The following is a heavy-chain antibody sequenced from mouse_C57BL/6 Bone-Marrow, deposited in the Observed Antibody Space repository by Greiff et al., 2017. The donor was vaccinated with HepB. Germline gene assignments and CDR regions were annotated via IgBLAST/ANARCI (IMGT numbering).Heavy chain of an antibody. D-gene: IGHD2-4*01. CDR1: GYSFTGYF. Sequence: EVQLQQSGPELVKPGDSVKISCKASGYSFTGYFMNWVMQSHGKSLEWIGRINPYNGDTFYNQKFKGKATLTVDKSSSTAHMELRSLTSEDSAVYYCAREGRAYYDYDGAYWGQGTLVTVSA. CDR3: AREGRAYYDYDGAY. J-gene: IGHJ3*01. CDR2: INPYNGDT. V-gene: IGHV1-20*01.